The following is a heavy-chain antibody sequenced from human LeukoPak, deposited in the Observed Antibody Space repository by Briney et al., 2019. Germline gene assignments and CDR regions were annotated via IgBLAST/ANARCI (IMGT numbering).Heavy chain of an antibody. V-gene: IGHV3-7*01. Sequence: GGSLRLSCAASGFTFSSYWMSWVRQAPGKGLEWVANIKQDGSENYYVDSVKGRFTISRDNAKNSLYLQMNSLRAEDTAVYYCARADQYYDFWSAGWYFDYWGQGTLVTVSS. J-gene: IGHJ4*02. CDR3: ARADQYYDFWSAGWYFDY. CDR2: IKQDGSEN. D-gene: IGHD3-3*01. CDR1: GFTFSSYW.